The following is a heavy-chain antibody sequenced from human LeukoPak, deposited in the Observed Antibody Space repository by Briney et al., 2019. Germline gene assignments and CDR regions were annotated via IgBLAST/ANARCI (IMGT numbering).Heavy chain of an antibody. Sequence: PSGTLSLTCSVSGGSISSTNWWTWVRQPPGGGLEWIGEVHLNGRTHYSPSLESRVTMSVDMSEHHISLKLTSVTAADTAVYYCAREGGFYRPLDYSGPGTLVIVSS. CDR1: GGSISSTNW. CDR2: VHLNGRT. D-gene: IGHD2/OR15-2a*01. V-gene: IGHV4-4*02. CDR3: AREGGFYRPLDY. J-gene: IGHJ4*02.